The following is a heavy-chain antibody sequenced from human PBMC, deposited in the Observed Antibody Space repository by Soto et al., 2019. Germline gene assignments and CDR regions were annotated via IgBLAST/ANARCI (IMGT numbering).Heavy chain of an antibody. Sequence: GGSLRLSCAASGFTFSSYAMSWVRQAPGKGLEWVSAISGSGGSTYYADSVKGRFTISRDNSKNTLYLQMNSLRAEDTAVYYCATLNSYGYANFDYWGQGTLLTVSS. J-gene: IGHJ4*02. CDR3: ATLNSYGYANFDY. D-gene: IGHD5-18*01. CDR2: ISGSGGST. V-gene: IGHV3-23*01. CDR1: GFTFSSYA.